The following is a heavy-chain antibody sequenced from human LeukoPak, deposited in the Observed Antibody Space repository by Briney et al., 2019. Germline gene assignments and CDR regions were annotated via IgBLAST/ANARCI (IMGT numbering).Heavy chain of an antibody. J-gene: IGHJ4*02. CDR2: INSDGSST. CDR1: GFTFSSYW. CDR3: ARADGYNLNGVDY. V-gene: IGHV3-74*01. Sequence: PGGSLRLSCAASGFTFSSYWMHWVRQAPGKGLVWVSRINSDGSSTSYADSVKGRFTISRDNAKNTLYLQMNSLRAEDTAVHYCARADGYNLNGVDYWGQGTLVTVSS. D-gene: IGHD5-24*01.